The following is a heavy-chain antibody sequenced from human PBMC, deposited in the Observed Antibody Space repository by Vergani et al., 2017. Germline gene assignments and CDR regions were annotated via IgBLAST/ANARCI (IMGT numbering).Heavy chain of an antibody. CDR1: GFTFSSYA. Sequence: QVQLVESGGGVVQPGRSLRLSCAASGFTFSSYAMHWVRQAPGKGLEWVAVISYDGSNKYYADSVKGRFTISRDNSKNTLYLQMNSLRAEDTAVYYCARDPDMHDYGDSNGPGVHYYYYYMDVWGKGTTVTVSS. J-gene: IGHJ6*03. CDR2: ISYDGSNK. V-gene: IGHV3-30*04. D-gene: IGHD4-17*01. CDR3: ARDPDMHDYGDSNGPGVHYYYYYMDV.